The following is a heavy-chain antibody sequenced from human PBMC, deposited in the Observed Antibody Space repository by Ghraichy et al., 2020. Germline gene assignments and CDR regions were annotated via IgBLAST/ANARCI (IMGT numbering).Heavy chain of an antibody. D-gene: IGHD5-24*01. Sequence: SETLSLTCAVYGGSFSGYYWSWIRQPPGKGLEWIGEINHSGSTNYNPSLKSRVTISVDTSKNQFSLKLSSVTAADTTVYYCARPRDGYNYGIRIFYYWGQGTLVTVSS. CDR3: ARPRDGYNYGIRIFYY. V-gene: IGHV4-34*01. CDR1: GGSFSGYY. J-gene: IGHJ4*02. CDR2: INHSGST.